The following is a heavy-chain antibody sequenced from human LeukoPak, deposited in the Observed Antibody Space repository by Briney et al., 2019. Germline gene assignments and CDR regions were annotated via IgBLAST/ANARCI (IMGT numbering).Heavy chain of an antibody. V-gene: IGHV4-34*01. CDR1: GGSFSGYY. CDR3: ARSYNRVVLLYY. CDR2: INHSGSS. Sequence: SETLSLTCAVCGGSFSGYYWTWIRQPPGKGLEWIGGINHSGSSNYNPSLTSGVTISVDTSKNQFSLKLSSVTAADTAVYYCARSYNRVVLLYYWGQGTLVTVSS. J-gene: IGHJ4*02. D-gene: IGHD3-10*01.